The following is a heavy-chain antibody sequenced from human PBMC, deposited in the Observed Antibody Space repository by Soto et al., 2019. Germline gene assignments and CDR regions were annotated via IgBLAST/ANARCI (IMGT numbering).Heavy chain of an antibody. CDR2: IWYDGSNK. CDR3: ARGPYNSSSWSRTRFFMDV. V-gene: IGHV3-33*01. CDR1: GFTFSSYG. J-gene: IGHJ6*04. D-gene: IGHD6-13*01. Sequence: GGSLRLSCAASGFTFSSYGMHWVRQAPGKGLEWVAVIWYDGSNKYYADSVKGRFTISRDNSKNTLYLQMNSLRAEDTAVYYCARGPYNSSSWSRTRFFMDVWGKGTTVTVSS.